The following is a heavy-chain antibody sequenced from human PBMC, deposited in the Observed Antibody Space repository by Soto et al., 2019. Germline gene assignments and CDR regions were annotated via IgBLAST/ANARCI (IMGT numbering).Heavy chain of an antibody. CDR2: ISGDGGST. Sequence: GGSLRLSCTASGFTFDDYAMHWVRQAPGKGLEWVSLISGDGGSTYYADSVKGRFTISRDNSKNSLYLQMNSLRTEDTALYYCAKDEYSSSYYAFDIWGQGTMVTVSS. J-gene: IGHJ3*02. CDR1: GFTFDDYA. V-gene: IGHV3-43*02. CDR3: AKDEYSSSYYAFDI. D-gene: IGHD6-6*01.